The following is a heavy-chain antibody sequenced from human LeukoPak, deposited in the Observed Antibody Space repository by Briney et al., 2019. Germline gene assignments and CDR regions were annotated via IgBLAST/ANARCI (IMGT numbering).Heavy chain of an antibody. J-gene: IGHJ5*02. Sequence: PSETLSLTCAVYGGSFSGHYWSWIRQPPGKGLEWIGEINHSGSTNYNPSLKSRVTISVDTSKNQFSLKLSSVTAADTAVYYCARPFTYYDFWSGYYKGPWFDPWGQGTLVTVSS. CDR1: GGSFSGHY. D-gene: IGHD3-3*01. CDR3: ARPFTYYDFWSGYYKGPWFDP. CDR2: INHSGST. V-gene: IGHV4-34*01.